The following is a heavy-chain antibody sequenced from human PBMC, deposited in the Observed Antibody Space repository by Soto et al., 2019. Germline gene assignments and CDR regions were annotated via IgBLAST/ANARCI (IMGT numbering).Heavy chain of an antibody. J-gene: IGHJ5*02. V-gene: IGHV3-7*01. Sequence: EVQLVESGGDSVQPGGSLRLSRAASGFTFSNFWMSWLRQAPGRGLEWVANTNQDGTEKNYLDSVRGRFTISRDNAKNSLSLQIHSLRAEDTAVYYCAKDGSGWSVTWGQGTPVIVSS. CDR1: GFTFSNFW. D-gene: IGHD6-19*01. CDR3: AKDGSGWSVT. CDR2: TNQDGTEK.